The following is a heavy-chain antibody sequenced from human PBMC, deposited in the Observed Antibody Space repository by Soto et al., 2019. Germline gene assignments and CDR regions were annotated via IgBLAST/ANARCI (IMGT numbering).Heavy chain of an antibody. CDR1: GYTFTGNG. CDR2: ISPKSGSI. V-gene: IGHV1-18*01. CDR3: VKDRDSNSWPSRDV. D-gene: IGHD3-22*01. J-gene: IGHJ6*02. Sequence: ASVKVSCKTSGYTFTGNGISWVRQAPGQGLEWMGWISPKSGSIKYAQKFQGRVIMTTDTSTSTAYMEVRSLRSDDTAVYYCVKDRDSNSWPSRDVWGPGTTVTVSS.